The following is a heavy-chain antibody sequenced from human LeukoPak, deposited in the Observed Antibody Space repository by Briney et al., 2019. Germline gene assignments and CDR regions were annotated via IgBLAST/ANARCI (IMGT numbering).Heavy chain of an antibody. Sequence: GGSSRLCCAASGFTFSSYWMSWVRQAPGKGLEWVANIKQDGSEKYYVDSVKGRFTISRDNAKNSLYLQMNSLRAEDTAVYYCASYYYDSSGYFTFDYWGQGTLVTVSS. V-gene: IGHV3-7*01. CDR1: GFTFSSYW. J-gene: IGHJ4*02. D-gene: IGHD3-22*01. CDR3: ASYYYDSSGYFTFDY. CDR2: IKQDGSEK.